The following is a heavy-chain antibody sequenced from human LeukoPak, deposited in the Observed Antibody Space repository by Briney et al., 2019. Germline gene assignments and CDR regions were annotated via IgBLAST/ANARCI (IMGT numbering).Heavy chain of an antibody. Sequence: ASVKVSCKASGGTFSSYAISWVRQAPGQGLEWMGRIIPILGIANYAQKFQGRVTITADKSTSTAYMELSSLRAEDTAVYYCARDHDYGDPPSAFDIWGQGTMVTVSS. V-gene: IGHV1-69*04. J-gene: IGHJ3*02. CDR3: ARDHDYGDPPSAFDI. CDR2: IIPILGIA. D-gene: IGHD4-17*01. CDR1: GGTFSSYA.